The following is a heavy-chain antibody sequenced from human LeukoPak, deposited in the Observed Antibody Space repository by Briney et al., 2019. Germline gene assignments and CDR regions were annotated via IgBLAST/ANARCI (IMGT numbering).Heavy chain of an antibody. CDR1: GYTFTSYA. CDR3: ARGSGSYYSYGQYYYYYMDV. D-gene: IGHD3-10*01. CDR2: INTNTGNP. J-gene: IGHJ6*03. V-gene: IGHV7-4-1*02. Sequence: ASVKVSCKASGYTFTSYAMSWVRQAPGQGLEWMGWINTNTGNPTYAQGFTGRFVFSLDTSVSTAYLQISSLKAEDTAVYYCARGSGSYYSYGQYYYYYMDVWGKGTTVTVSS.